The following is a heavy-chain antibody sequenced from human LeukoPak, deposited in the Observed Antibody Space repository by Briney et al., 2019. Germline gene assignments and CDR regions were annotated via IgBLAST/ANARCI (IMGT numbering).Heavy chain of an antibody. V-gene: IGHV3-21*04. CDR2: ISSSSSYI. J-gene: IGHJ3*02. CDR3: AKTLESDPFDAFDI. Sequence: PGGSLRLSCAASGFTFSSYSMNWVRQAPGKGLEWVSSISSSSSYIYYADSVKGRFTISRDNAKNSLYLQMNSLRAEDTALYYCAKTLESDPFDAFDIWGQGTMVTVSS. CDR1: GFTFSSYS. D-gene: IGHD2/OR15-2a*01.